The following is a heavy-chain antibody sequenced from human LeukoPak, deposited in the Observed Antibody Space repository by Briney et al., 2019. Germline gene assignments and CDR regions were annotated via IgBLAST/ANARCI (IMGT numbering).Heavy chain of an antibody. J-gene: IGHJ4*02. CDR3: ARDLRSSGSSAY. CDR2: ISSSSSYI. D-gene: IGHD6-6*01. V-gene: IGHV3-21*01. Sequence: GGSLRLSCAASGFTFSSYSMNWVRQAPGKGLEWVSSISSSSSYIYYADSVKGRFTISRDNAKNSLYLQMNSLRAEDTAVYYCARDLRSSGSSAYWGQGTLVTVSS. CDR1: GFTFSSYS.